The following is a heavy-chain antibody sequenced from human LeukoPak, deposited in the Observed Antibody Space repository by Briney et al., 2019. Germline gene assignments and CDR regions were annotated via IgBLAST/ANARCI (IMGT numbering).Heavy chain of an antibody. Sequence: SGTLSLTCAVSGDSISTNHWWSWVRQPPGKGLEWIGEVYHSGSTNYNPSLKSRVTISVDKSKNLFSLKLTSVTAADTAVYYCARDDTDGEEYFQHWGQGTLVTVSS. CDR3: ARDDTDGEEYFQH. J-gene: IGHJ1*01. CDR1: GDSISTNHW. CDR2: VYHSGST. D-gene: IGHD3-10*01. V-gene: IGHV4-4*02.